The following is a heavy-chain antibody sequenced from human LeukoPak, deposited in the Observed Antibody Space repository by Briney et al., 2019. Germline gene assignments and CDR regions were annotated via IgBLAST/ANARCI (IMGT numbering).Heavy chain of an antibody. J-gene: IGHJ4*02. CDR3: ARGNYDFWSGLGNYFDY. V-gene: IGHV4-59*01. D-gene: IGHD3-3*01. Sequence: SETLSLTCTVSGGSIGSYYWSWIRQPPGKGLEWIGYIYYSGSTNYNPSLKSRVTISVDTSKNQFSLKLSSVTAADTAVYYCARGNYDFWSGLGNYFDYWGQGTLVTVSS. CDR1: GGSIGSYY. CDR2: IYYSGST.